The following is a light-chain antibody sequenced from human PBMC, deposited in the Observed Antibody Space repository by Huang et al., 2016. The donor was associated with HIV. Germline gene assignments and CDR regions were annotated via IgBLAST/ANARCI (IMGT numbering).Light chain of an antibody. CDR2: DAS. CDR3: QQRCNWPQLT. J-gene: IGKJ4*01. Sequence: EIVLTQSPATLSLSPGERATLSCRASQSVSSYLAWYQQKPGQAPRLPIYDASNRATGIPARFSGSGSGTDFTLTISSLEPEDFAVYYCQQRCNWPQLTFGGGTKVELK. CDR1: QSVSSY. V-gene: IGKV3-11*01.